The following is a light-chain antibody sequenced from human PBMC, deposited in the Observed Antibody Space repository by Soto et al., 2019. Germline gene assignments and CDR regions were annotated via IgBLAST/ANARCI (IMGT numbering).Light chain of an antibody. V-gene: IGKV1-5*01. CDR2: DAS. CDR3: QQFNSN. Sequence: DIQMTLSPSTLSASVGDRVTITCRASQSISSWLAWYQQKPGKAPKLLIYDASTLESGVPSRFSGSGSGTEFTLTISSLQPDDFATYYCQQFNSNFGQGTKVDIK. CDR1: QSISSW. J-gene: IGKJ2*01.